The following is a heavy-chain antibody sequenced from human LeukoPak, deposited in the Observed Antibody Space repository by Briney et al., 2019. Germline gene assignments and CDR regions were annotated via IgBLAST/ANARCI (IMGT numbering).Heavy chain of an antibody. V-gene: IGHV1-2*02. J-gene: IGHJ4*02. CDR1: GYTFTGYY. Sequence: ASVKVSCKASGYTFTGYYMHWVRQAPGQGLEWMGWINPNSGGTNYAQKFQGRVTMTRDTSTSTAYMELRSLRSDDTAVYYCARVSSGSYLGYFDYWGQGTLVTVSS. D-gene: IGHD1-26*01. CDR2: INPNSGGT. CDR3: ARVSSGSYLGYFDY.